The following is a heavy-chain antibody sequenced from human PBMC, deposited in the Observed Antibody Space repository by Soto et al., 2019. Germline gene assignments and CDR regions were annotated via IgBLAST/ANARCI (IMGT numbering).Heavy chain of an antibody. CDR2: TYYRSKWYN. V-gene: IGHV6-1*01. D-gene: IGHD1-7*01. CDR3: ARDLANNWNYEFMNWFDP. CDR1: GDSVSSNSAA. J-gene: IGHJ5*02. Sequence: SQTLSLPCAISGDSVSSNSAAWNWIRQSPSRGLEWLGRTYYRSKWYNDYAVSVKSRITLNPDTSKNQFSLQLNSVTPEDTAVYYCARDLANNWNYEFMNWFDPWGQGALVTVSS.